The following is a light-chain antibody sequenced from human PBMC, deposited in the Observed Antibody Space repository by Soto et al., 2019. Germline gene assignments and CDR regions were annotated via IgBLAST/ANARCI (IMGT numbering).Light chain of an antibody. CDR3: SSYTSSSTLLYV. CDR2: DVS. Sequence: QSVLTQPASVPGSPGQSITISCTGTSSDVGGYNYVSWYQQHPGKAPKLMIYDVSNRPSGVSNRFSGSKSGNTASLTISGLQAEDEADYYCSSYTSSSTLLYVFGTGTKVPV. V-gene: IGLV2-14*01. J-gene: IGLJ1*01. CDR1: SSDVGGYNY.